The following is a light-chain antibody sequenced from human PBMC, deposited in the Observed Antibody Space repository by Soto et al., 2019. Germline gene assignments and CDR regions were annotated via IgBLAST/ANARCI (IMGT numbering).Light chain of an antibody. CDR2: GAS. V-gene: IGKV3-20*01. J-gene: IGKJ1*01. CDR1: QSVSSSY. Sequence: EVVLTQSPGILSVSPGQRASLSCRASQSVSSSYLAWYQQKPGQAPRLLIYGASSRATDIPDRITGSGSGTDFTLTISRLEPEDFAVYYCQHYGSTPWTFGQGTKVDIK. CDR3: QHYGSTPWT.